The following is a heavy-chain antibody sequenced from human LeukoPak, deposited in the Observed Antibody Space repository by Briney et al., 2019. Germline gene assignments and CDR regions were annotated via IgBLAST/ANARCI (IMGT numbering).Heavy chain of an antibody. V-gene: IGHV3-64D*08. D-gene: IGHD6-19*01. CDR2: ISENGDRT. CDR3: VKDLSGWYSFDY. CDR1: GFAFGVFV. Sequence: GGSPRLSCSASGFAFGVFVIHWVRQAPGKGLEYVSSISENGDRTNHADSVKGRFTISRDNSKNTLYLQMTSLRVEDTAVYYCVKDLSGWYSFDYWGQGTLVTVSS. J-gene: IGHJ4*02.